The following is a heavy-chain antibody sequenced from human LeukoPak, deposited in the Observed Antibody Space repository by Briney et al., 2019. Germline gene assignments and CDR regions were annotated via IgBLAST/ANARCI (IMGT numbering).Heavy chain of an antibody. CDR3: ARVLRPMASQYYFDY. V-gene: IGHV4-59*01. J-gene: IGHJ4*02. CDR2: IYYSGTT. CDR1: GACLNTYY. Sequence: HSETLSLTCTVSGACLNTYYWSWIRQPPGKGMERIGYIYYSGTTSYNPSLKTRVTISIDTSKNQFSLKLSSVTAADTAVYYCARVLRPMASQYYFDYWGQGTLVTVSS. D-gene: IGHD3-10*01.